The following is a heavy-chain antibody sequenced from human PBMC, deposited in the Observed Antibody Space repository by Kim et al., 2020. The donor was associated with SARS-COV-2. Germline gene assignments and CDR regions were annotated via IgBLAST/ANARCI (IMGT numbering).Heavy chain of an antibody. Sequence: SETLSLTCTVSGGSISSSSYYWGWIRQPPGKGLEWIGSIYYSGSTYYNPSLKSRVTISVDTSKNQFSLKLSSVTAADTAVYYCARPYCSGGSCYSFLVAFDIWGQGTMVTVSS. CDR1: GGSISSSSYY. J-gene: IGHJ3*02. CDR2: IYYSGST. CDR3: ARPYCSGGSCYSFLVAFDI. V-gene: IGHV4-39*01. D-gene: IGHD2-15*01.